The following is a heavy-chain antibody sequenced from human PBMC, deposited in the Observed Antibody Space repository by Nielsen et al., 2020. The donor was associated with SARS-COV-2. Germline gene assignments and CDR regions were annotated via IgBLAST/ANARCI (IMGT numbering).Heavy chain of an antibody. J-gene: IGHJ3*02. Sequence: SETLSLTCTVSGGSFKTASYYWSWIRQHPEWGLEWVGYIYHTGSTYYNAALESRVTISADMSKNQFSLELTSLTAADTAVYYCARGIRPRHVFDIWGQGTMVTVSS. V-gene: IGHV4-31*03. CDR2: IYHTGST. CDR3: ARGIRPRHVFDI. D-gene: IGHD1-14*01. CDR1: GGSFKTASYY.